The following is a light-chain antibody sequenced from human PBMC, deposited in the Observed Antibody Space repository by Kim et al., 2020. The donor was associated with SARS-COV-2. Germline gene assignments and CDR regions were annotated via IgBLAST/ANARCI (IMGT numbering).Light chain of an antibody. V-gene: IGLV2-14*01. J-gene: IGLJ2*01. Sequence: QSALTQPASVSGSPGQSITISCTGTSSDVGGYNYVSWYQQHPGKAPKLMIYDVSKRPSGVSNRLSGSKSGNTASLTISGLQAEDEADYYCSSYTSSSIVVFGGGTQLTVL. CDR2: DVS. CDR3: SSYTSSSIVV. CDR1: SSDVGGYNY.